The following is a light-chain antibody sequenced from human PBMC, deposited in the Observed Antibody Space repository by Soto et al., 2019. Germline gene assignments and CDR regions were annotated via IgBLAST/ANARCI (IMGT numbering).Light chain of an antibody. CDR2: AAS. Sequence: DVQMTQSPSSLSASVGDRVTITCRASQGIAPYLAWFQQKPGKVPKLLIYAASTLQSGVPSRFSGSGSGTDFTLTISSLQPEDVGNYYCQKYNSAPLTFGEGTKVEIK. V-gene: IGKV1-27*01. CDR3: QKYNSAPLT. J-gene: IGKJ4*01. CDR1: QGIAPY.